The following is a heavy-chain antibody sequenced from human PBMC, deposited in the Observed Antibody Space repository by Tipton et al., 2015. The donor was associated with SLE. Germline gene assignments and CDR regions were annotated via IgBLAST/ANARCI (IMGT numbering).Heavy chain of an antibody. CDR2: FYTPGNN. CDR3: ARERLLWPRGNFDI. J-gene: IGHJ3*02. D-gene: IGHD3-10*01. V-gene: IGHV4-4*07. CDR1: GGSISSHY. Sequence: LRLSCTVSGGSISSHYWSWIRQPAGKGLEWIGRFYTPGNNHSNPSLKSRVTMSVDTSKNQFSLQLSSVTVADTAVYYCARERLLWPRGNFDIWGQGIMVTVSA.